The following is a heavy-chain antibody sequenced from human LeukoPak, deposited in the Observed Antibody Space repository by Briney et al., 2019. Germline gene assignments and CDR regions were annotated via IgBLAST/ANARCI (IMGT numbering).Heavy chain of an antibody. J-gene: IGHJ4*02. V-gene: IGHV3-15*01. Sequence: PGGSLRLSCAASGFIFNKAWMTWLRQAPGKGLEWVGRIKSNIDGGTADYAAPVKGRFTVSRDDSRNILYLQMNSLKIEGTAVYYGATDWLDYWGQGTLVTVSS. CDR3: ATDWLDY. CDR2: IKSNIDGGTA. D-gene: IGHD3-22*01. CDR1: GFIFNKAW.